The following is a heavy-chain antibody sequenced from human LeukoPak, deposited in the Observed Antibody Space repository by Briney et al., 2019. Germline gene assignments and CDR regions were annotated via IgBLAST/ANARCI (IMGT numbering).Heavy chain of an antibody. J-gene: IGHJ5*02. V-gene: IGHV4-31*11. Sequence: TLSLTCAVYGGSFSGYYWSWIRQHPGKGLEWIGYIYYSGSTYYNPSLKSRVTISVDTSNNQFSLKLSSVTAADTAVYYCARTSVSPNWFDPWGQGTLVTVSS. CDR2: IYYSGST. D-gene: IGHD4-17*01. CDR1: GGSFSGYY. CDR3: ARTSVSPNWFDP.